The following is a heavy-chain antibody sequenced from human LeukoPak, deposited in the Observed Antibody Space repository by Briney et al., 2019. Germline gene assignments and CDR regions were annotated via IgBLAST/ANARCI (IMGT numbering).Heavy chain of an antibody. CDR2: IFYSGST. J-gene: IGHJ5*02. CDR3: ARGVWLGDNWFDP. D-gene: IGHD2-21*01. V-gene: IGHV4-30-4*01. CDR1: GGSISSGNNY. Sequence: SETLSLTCMVSGGSISSGNNYWTWIRQPPGKGLEWIGYIFYSGSTYYNPSLKSRVTISVDTAKNQFSLKLSSVTAADTAVYYCARGVWLGDNWFDPWGQGTLVTVSS.